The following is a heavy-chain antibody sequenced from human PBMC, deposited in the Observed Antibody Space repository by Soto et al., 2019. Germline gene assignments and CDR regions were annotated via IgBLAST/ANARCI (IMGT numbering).Heavy chain of an antibody. CDR1: GGSFSGYY. J-gene: IGHJ4*02. CDR3: ARIGYSYSYGTPKDY. D-gene: IGHD5-18*01. Sequence: SETLSLTCAVYGGSFSGYYWSWIRQPPGKGLEWIGEINQSGSTNYNPSLKSRVTISVDTSKNHFSLTLSSVTAADTAVYYCARIGYSYSYGTPKDYWGQGTLVTVSS. CDR2: INQSGST. V-gene: IGHV4-34*01.